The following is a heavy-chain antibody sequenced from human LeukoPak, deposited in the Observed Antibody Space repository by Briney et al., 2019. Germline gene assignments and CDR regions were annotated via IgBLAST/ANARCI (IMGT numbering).Heavy chain of an antibody. J-gene: IGHJ4*02. CDR3: ARAYDFWSGPTNYFDY. D-gene: IGHD3-3*01. Sequence: SVKVSCKASGGTFISYAISWVRQAPGQGLEWMGGIIPISGTANYAQKFQGRVTITADESTSTAYMELSSLRSEDTAVYYCARAYDFWSGPTNYFDYWGQGTLVTVSS. CDR1: GGTFISYA. V-gene: IGHV1-69*13. CDR2: IIPISGTA.